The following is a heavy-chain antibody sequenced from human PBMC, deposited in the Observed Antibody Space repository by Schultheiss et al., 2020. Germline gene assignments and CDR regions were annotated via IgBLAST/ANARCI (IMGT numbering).Heavy chain of an antibody. CDR1: GYTFTGHY. Sequence: ASVKVSCKASGYTFTGHYMHWVRQAPGQGLEWMGIINPSGATTNYAQKFHGRVTLTLDTSTETFYMEMSTVRSDDTAIYYCASGVVDTSMVYYYGSRSQGMDVWGQGTTVTVSS. CDR2: INPSGATT. V-gene: IGHV1-46*01. J-gene: IGHJ6*02. D-gene: IGHD5-18*01. CDR3: ASGVVDTSMVYYYGSRSQGMDV.